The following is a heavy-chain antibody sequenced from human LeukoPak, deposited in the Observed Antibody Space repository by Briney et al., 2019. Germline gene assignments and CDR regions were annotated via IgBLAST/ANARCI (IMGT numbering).Heavy chain of an antibody. J-gene: IGHJ6*03. Sequence: GSLRLSCAASGFTFSSYEMNWVRQAPGKGLEWVSYISSSGSTIYYADSVKGRFTISRDNAKNSLYLQMNSLRAEDTALYYCAKDKGSGSEPYYYYMDVWGKGTTVTISS. CDR3: AKDKGSGSEPYYYYMDV. V-gene: IGHV3-48*03. D-gene: IGHD3-10*01. CDR1: GFTFSSYE. CDR2: ISSSGSTI.